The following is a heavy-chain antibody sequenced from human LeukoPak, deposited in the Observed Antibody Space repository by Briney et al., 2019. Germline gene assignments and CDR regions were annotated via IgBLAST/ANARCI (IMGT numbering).Heavy chain of an antibody. CDR1: GGSISSSSYY. CDR2: IYYSGST. Sequence: PSETLSLTCTVSGGSISSSSYYWGWIRQPPGKGLEWIGYIYYSGSTNYNPSLKSRVTISVDTSKNQFSLKLSSVTAADTAVYYCARARILELGYCSSTSCYSWFDPWGQGTLVTVSS. V-gene: IGHV4-61*05. D-gene: IGHD2-2*01. CDR3: ARARILELGYCSSTSCYSWFDP. J-gene: IGHJ5*02.